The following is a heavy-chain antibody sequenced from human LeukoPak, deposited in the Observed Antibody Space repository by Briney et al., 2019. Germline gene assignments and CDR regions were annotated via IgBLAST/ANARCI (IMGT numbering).Heavy chain of an antibody. CDR2: ISYDGSNK. CDR1: GFTFSSYG. V-gene: IGHV3-30*18. J-gene: IGHJ4*02. Sequence: GGSLRLSCAASGFTFSSYGMHWVRQAPGKGLEWVAVISYDGSNKYYADSVKGRFTISRDNSKNTLYLQMNSLRAEDTAVYYCAKDPNAAYLDYWGQGTLVTVSS. D-gene: IGHD4/OR15-4a*01. CDR3: AKDPNAAYLDY.